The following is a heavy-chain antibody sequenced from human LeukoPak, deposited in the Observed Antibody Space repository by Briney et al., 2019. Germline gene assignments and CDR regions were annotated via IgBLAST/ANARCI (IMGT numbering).Heavy chain of an antibody. CDR2: IKSKTDGGTT. CDR1: GFTFSNAW. J-gene: IGHJ4*02. V-gene: IGHV3-15*01. CDR3: TTADQNIAAADWIRSDY. D-gene: IGHD6-13*01. Sequence: GGSLRLSCAASGFTFSNAWMSWVRQAPGKGLEWVGRIKSKTDGGTTDYAAPVKGRFTISRDDSKNTLYLQMNSLKTEDTAVYYCTTADQNIAAADWIRSDYWGQGTLVTVSS.